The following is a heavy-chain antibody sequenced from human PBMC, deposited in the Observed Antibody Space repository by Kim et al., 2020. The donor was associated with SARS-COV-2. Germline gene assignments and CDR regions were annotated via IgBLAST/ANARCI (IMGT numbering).Heavy chain of an antibody. J-gene: IGHJ4*02. D-gene: IGHD3-10*01. CDR3: ASYAPANYYYGSGTPPPLGY. CDR2: ISSSSSYI. Sequence: GGSLRLSCAASGFTFSSYSMNWVRQAPGKGLEWVSSISSSSSYIYYADSVKGRFTISRDNAKNSLYLQMNSLRAEDTAVYYCASYAPANYYYGSGTPPPLGYWGQGTLVTVSS. CDR1: GFTFSSYS. V-gene: IGHV3-21*01.